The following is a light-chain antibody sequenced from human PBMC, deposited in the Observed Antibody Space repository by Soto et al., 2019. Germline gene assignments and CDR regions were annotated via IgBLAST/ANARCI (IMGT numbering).Light chain of an antibody. CDR3: QQYGSSGT. V-gene: IGKV3-15*01. CDR1: QSVGSN. Sequence: EILLTQSPATLPVSPGEIASLSCRASQSVGSNLALFQQKPGQAPRLLIYGSSTRATGVPARFSGSGSGTDFTLTISRLEPEDFAVYYCQQYGSSGTFGQGTKVDIK. CDR2: GSS. J-gene: IGKJ1*01.